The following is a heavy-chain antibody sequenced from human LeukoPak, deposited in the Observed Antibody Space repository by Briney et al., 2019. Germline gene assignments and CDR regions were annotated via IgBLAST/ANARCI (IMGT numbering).Heavy chain of an antibody. V-gene: IGHV3-53*01. CDR2: ISSGGST. CDR1: GFTVSNNY. Sequence: GGSLRLSCAGSGFTVSNNYMGWVRQAPGKGLEWVSVISSGGSTSYAGSVKGRFTISSDNYKNTLYLQRDSLGAEDTAVCYCARDIVAPEGVWGQGTLVTVSS. D-gene: IGHD1-26*01. CDR3: ARDIVAPEGV. J-gene: IGHJ4*02.